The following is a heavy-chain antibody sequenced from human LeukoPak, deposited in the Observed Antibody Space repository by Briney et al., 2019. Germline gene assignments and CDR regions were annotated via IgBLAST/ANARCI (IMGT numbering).Heavy chain of an antibody. Sequence: GGSLRLSCAASGFDFSIYRMNWVRQAPGKGLEWVSYIHLSGTPTHYAEVVKGRFTISRDNAKNSLYLQMNSLRAEDTAVYYCARSTIVVPAANEYFQHWGQGTLVTVSS. CDR3: ARSTIVVPAANEYFQH. CDR1: GFDFSIYR. J-gene: IGHJ1*01. CDR2: IHLSGTPT. D-gene: IGHD2-2*01. V-gene: IGHV3-48*04.